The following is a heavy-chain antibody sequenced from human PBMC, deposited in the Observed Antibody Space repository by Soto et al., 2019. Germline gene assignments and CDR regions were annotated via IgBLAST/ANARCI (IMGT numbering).Heavy chain of an antibody. CDR1: GGSFSGYY. D-gene: IGHD2-8*01. V-gene: IGHV4-34*01. J-gene: IGHJ3*02. CDR3: ARARAQWSMRAFDI. CDR2: INHSGST. Sequence: SETLSLTCAVYGGSFSGYYWSWIRQPPGKGLEWIGEINHSGSTNYNPSLKSRVTISVDTSKNQFSLKLSSVTAADTAVYYCARARAQWSMRAFDIWGQGTMVTVS.